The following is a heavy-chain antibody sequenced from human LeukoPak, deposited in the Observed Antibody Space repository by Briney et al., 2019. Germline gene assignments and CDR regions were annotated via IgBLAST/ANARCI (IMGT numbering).Heavy chain of an antibody. CDR2: IYYSGST. CDR1: GGSISSGGYY. V-gene: IGHV4-31*03. D-gene: IGHD2-2*01. Sequence: SETLSLTCTVSGGSISSGGYYWSWIRQHPGKGLEWIGSIYYSGSTYYNPSLKSRVTISVDTSKNQFSLKLSSVTAADTAVYYCARALGDRYCSSTSCYNIDYWGQGTLVTVSS. CDR3: ARALGDRYCSSTSCYNIDY. J-gene: IGHJ4*02.